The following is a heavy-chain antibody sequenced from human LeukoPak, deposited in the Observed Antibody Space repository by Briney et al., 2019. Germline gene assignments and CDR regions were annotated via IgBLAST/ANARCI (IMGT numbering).Heavy chain of an antibody. J-gene: IGHJ6*03. Sequence: PGGSLRLSCATSGFTFSNYAIHWVRQAPGKGLEWVAVISYDGSNKYYADSVKGRFTISRDNSKNTLYLKMNSLRAEDMAVYYCANGLDIVVVPAEGYMDVWGKGTTVTVSS. CDR3: ANGLDIVVVPAEGYMDV. V-gene: IGHV3-30-3*01. CDR1: GFTFSNYA. CDR2: ISYDGSNK. D-gene: IGHD2-2*03.